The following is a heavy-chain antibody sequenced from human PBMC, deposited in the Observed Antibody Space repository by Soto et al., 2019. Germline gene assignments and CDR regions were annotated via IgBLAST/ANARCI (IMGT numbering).Heavy chain of an antibody. J-gene: IGHJ5*02. CDR3: AIGKQKRNNGFEP. CDR1: VSTFAGYC. Sequence: SVKCWYKVSVSTFAGYCIRWVRQSPEQGLEWMGWINPNNGNTSYAQKLQGRVTMTTNTSTSTSYMELRSLRSDDTAVHSRAIGKQKRNNGFEPSGQGTLVTVTS. CDR2: INPNNGNT. V-gene: IGHV1-18*01.